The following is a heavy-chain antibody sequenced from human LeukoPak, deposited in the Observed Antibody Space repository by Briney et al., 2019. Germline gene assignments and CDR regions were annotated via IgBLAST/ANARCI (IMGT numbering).Heavy chain of an antibody. V-gene: IGHV4-4*02. CDR3: AGQWASYFDY. Sequence: PSETLSLTCVVSGASISSSNWWSWVRQPPGKGLEWIGEIYHSGSTNYSPSLRSRVTISADKSKNQFSLKLSSVTAADTAVYYCAGQWASYFDYWGQGTLVTVSS. CDR2: IYHSGST. CDR1: GASISSSNW. D-gene: IGHD1-26*01. J-gene: IGHJ4*02.